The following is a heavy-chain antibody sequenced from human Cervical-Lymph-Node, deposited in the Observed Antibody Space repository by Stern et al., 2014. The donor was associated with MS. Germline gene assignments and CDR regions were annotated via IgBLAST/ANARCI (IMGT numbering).Heavy chain of an antibody. D-gene: IGHD2-8*02. CDR1: GFTFGSYG. J-gene: IGHJ4*02. Sequence: VQLVQSGGGRVQPGRSLRLSCAASGFTFGSYGMHWVRQAPGKGLGWMAIISYDGTNSYYADSVKGRFTISRDNSKNTLYLLMTSLRAEDTAVYYCAKGALAWGTELDHWGQGTLVTVSS. CDR2: ISYDGTNS. CDR3: AKGALAWGTELDH. V-gene: IGHV3-30*18.